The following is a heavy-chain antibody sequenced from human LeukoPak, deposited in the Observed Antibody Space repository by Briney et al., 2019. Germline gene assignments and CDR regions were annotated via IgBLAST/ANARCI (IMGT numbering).Heavy chain of an antibody. CDR2: ISGTGGST. J-gene: IGHJ4*02. D-gene: IGHD3-22*01. Sequence: GGSPRLSCAASGFTFSTYAMTWVRQAPGKGLEWVSLISGTGGSTYYADSVKGRFTISRDNSKNTIYLQMNSLRAEDTAIYYCAKRSSTASGYFDFWGRGSLVTVSS. V-gene: IGHV3-23*01. CDR3: AKRSSTASGYFDF. CDR1: GFTFSTYA.